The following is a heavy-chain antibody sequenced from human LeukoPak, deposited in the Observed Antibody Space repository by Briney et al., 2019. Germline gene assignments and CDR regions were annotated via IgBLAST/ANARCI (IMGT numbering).Heavy chain of an antibody. CDR1: GGSISSYY. CDR2: IYYSGST. D-gene: IGHD3-10*01. V-gene: IGHV4-59*01. CDR3: ARDLVTMVRGSGLGY. Sequence: SETLSLTCTVSGGSISSYYWSWIRQPPGKGLEWIGYIYYSGSTNYNPSLKSRVTISVDTSKNQFSLKLSSVTAADTAVYYCARDLVTMVRGSGLGYWGQGTLVTVPS. J-gene: IGHJ4*02.